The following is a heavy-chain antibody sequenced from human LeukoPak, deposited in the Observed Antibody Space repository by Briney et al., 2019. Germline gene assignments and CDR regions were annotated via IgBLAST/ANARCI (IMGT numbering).Heavy chain of an antibody. CDR2: ISYDGSNK. CDR3: ARTDKQQLAYYYYYYMDV. J-gene: IGHJ6*03. Sequence: GGSLRLSCAASGFTFSSYAMHWVRQAPGKGLEWVAVISYDGSNKYYADSVKGRFTISRDNSKNTLHLQMNSLRAEDTAVYYCARTDKQQLAYYYYYYMDVWGKGTTVTISS. D-gene: IGHD6-13*01. CDR1: GFTFSSYA. V-gene: IGHV3-30*04.